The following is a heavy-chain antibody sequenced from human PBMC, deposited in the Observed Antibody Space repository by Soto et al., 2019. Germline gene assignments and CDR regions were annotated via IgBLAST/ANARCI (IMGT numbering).Heavy chain of an antibody. Sequence: SETLSLTCAVSGGSMSFYSWSWIRQPPGKGLEWIGYIHHSGDTDYNPSLKSRVTISVDRPQNQLSLKLTSVTTADTAVYYCAXXHCSNGIXYAFDIWGPGTKVTVSS. D-gene: IGHD2-8*01. CDR2: IHHSGDT. CDR3: AXXHCSNGIXYAFDI. V-gene: IGHV4-59*01. CDR1: GGSMSFYS. J-gene: IGHJ3*02.